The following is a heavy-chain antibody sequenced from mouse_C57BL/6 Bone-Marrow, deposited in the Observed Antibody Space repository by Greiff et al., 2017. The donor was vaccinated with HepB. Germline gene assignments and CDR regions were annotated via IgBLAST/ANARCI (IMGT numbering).Heavy chain of an antibody. Sequence: EVKLMESGGGLVKPGGSLKLSCAASGFTFSDYGMHWVRQAPEKGLEWVAYISSGSSTIYYADTVKGRFTISRDNAKNTLFLQMTSLRSEDTAMYYCARRYGNYYFDYWGQGTTLTVSS. CDR2: ISSGSSTI. CDR1: GFTFSDYG. V-gene: IGHV5-17*01. D-gene: IGHD2-1*01. J-gene: IGHJ2*01. CDR3: ARRYGNYYFDY.